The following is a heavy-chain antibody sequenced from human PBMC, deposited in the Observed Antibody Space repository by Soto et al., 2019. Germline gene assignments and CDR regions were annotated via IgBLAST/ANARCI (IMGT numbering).Heavy chain of an antibody. V-gene: IGHV3-7*03. CDR1: GFTFSSYW. J-gene: IGHJ6*02. CDR3: ARDPTDREGGYYYYYGMDV. Sequence: PGGSLRLSCAASGFTFSSYWMSWVRQAPGKGLEWVANIKQDGSEKYYVDSVKGRFTISRDNAKNSLYLQMNSLRAEDTAVYYCARDPTDREGGYYYYYGMDVWGQGTTVTVSS. D-gene: IGHD4-4*01. CDR2: IKQDGSEK.